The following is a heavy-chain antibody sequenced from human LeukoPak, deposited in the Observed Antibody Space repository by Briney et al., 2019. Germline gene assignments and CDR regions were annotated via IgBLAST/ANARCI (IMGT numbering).Heavy chain of an antibody. CDR1: GYTFTGYY. CDR2: INPSGGST. V-gene: IGHV1-46*01. CDR3: VNGKSSGWYGIENWFDP. Sequence: GASVKVSCKASGYTFTGYYMHWVRQAPGQGLERMGIINPSGGSTSYAQKFQGRVTMTRDMSTSTVYMELGSLRSEDTAVYYCVNGKSSGWYGIENWFDPWGQGTLVTVSS. J-gene: IGHJ5*02. D-gene: IGHD6-19*01.